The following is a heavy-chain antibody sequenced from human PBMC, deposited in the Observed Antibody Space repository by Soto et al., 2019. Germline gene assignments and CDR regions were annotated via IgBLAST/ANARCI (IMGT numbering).Heavy chain of an antibody. CDR3: ARWGSGRSTSWRYYYYYGMDV. J-gene: IGHJ6*02. D-gene: IGHD2-2*01. V-gene: IGHV4-34*01. CDR2: INHSGST. CDR1: GGSFSGYY. Sequence: SETLSLTCAVYGGSFSGYYWSWIRQPPGKGLEWIGEINHSGSTNYNPSLKSRVTISVDTSKNQFSLKLSSVTAADTAVYYCARWGSGRSTSWRYYYYYGMDVWGQGTTVTVSS.